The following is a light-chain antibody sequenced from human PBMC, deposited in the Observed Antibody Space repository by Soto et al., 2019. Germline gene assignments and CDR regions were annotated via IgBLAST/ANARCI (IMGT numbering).Light chain of an antibody. CDR2: KDS. V-gene: IGLV3-25*03. CDR3: QSADGSGTYVV. J-gene: IGLJ2*01. Sequence: SSELTQPPSVAVSPGQTGRITCSGDALPKQYSHWYQQKPGQAPVLVIYKDSERPSGIPERFSGSSSGTTVTLTISGVQAEDEADYYCQSADGSGTYVVFGGGTKLTVL. CDR1: ALPKQY.